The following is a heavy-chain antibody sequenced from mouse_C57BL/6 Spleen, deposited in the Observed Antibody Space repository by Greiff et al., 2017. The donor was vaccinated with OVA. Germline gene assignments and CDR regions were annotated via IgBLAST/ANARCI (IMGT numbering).Heavy chain of an antibody. CDR2: IRLKSDNSAS. CDR3: TEYYGSNYWYFDV. J-gene: IGHJ1*03. V-gene: IGHV6-3*01. CDR1: GFTFSNYW. Sequence: EVQLEASGGGLVQPGGSMKLSCVASGFTFSNYWMNWVRQSPEKGLEWVAQIRLKSDNSASHYEESVKGRFTISRDDSKRCVYLQMNIVRAEDTGIYYCTEYYGSNYWYFDVWGTGTTVTVAS. D-gene: IGHD1-1*01.